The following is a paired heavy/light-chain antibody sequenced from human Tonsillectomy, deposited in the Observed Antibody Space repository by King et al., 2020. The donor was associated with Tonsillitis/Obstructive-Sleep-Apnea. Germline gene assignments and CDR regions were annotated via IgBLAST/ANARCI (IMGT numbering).Light chain of an antibody. CDR1: TGAVTSGYY. V-gene: IGLV7-43*01. Sequence: QTVVTQEPSLTVSPGGTVTLTCASSTGAVTSGYYPNWFQQKPGQAPRALIYSTSNKHSWTPARFSGSLLGGKAALTLSGVQPEDEAEYYCLLYYGGANWVFGGGTKLTVL. J-gene: IGLJ3*02. CDR3: LLYYGGANWV. CDR2: STS.
Heavy chain of an antibody. CDR1: GGSISSYY. J-gene: IGHJ6*03. D-gene: IGHD2-2*01. CDR3: ARSRYCSSTSCHREFYYMDV. CDR2: IYYSGST. V-gene: IGHV4-59*01. Sequence: QVQLQESGPGLVKPSETLSLTCTVSGGSISSYYWSWIRQPPGKGLEWIGYIYYSGSTNYNPSLKSRVTISVDTSKNQFSLKLSSVTAADTAVYYCARSRYCSSTSCHREFYYMDVWGKGTTVTVSS.